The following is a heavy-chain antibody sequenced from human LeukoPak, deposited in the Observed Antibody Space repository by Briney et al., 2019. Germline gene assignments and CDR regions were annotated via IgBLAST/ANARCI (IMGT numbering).Heavy chain of an antibody. CDR1: GGTLSSYA. D-gene: IGHD6-13*01. J-gene: IGHJ4*02. Sequence: SVKVSCKASGGTLSSYAISWVRYAPGQGLEWMGGIIPIFGTANYAQKFQGRVTITADESTSTAYMELSSLRSEDTAVYYCARGRAAAGTPYYFDYWGQGTLVTVSS. CDR2: IIPIFGTA. CDR3: ARGRAAAGTPYYFDY. V-gene: IGHV1-69*13.